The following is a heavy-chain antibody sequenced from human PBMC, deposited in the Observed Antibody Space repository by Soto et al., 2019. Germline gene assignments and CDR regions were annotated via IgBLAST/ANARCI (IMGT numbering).Heavy chain of an antibody. V-gene: IGHV3-9*01. CDR3: AKDRRIYGQAVVAAIFDY. CDR1: GFTFDDYA. Sequence: HPGGSLRLSCAASGFTFDDYAMHWVRQAPGKGLEWVSGISWNSGSIGYADSVKGRFTISRDNAKNSLYLQMNSLRAEDTALYYCAKDRRIYGQAVVAAIFDYWGQGTLVTVSS. D-gene: IGHD2-15*01. J-gene: IGHJ4*02. CDR2: ISWNSGSI.